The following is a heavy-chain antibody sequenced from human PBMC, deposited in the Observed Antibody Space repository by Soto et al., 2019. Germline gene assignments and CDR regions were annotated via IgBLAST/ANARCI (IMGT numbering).Heavy chain of an antibody. J-gene: IGHJ4*02. V-gene: IGHV3-7*05. D-gene: IGHD3-10*01. Sequence: EVQLVESGGALVQPGGSLRLSCAASGITFTAYWMSWVRQAPGKGLEWVANIKQDGSKEYYVDSVKGRFTISRDNAKNSVYMQMNSLRAEDTAVYYCASRGRGSIDYWGQGALVTVSS. CDR2: IKQDGSKE. CDR1: GITFTAYW. CDR3: ASRGRGSIDY.